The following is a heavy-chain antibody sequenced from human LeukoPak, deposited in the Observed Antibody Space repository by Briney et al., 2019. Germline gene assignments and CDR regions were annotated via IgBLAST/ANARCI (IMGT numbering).Heavy chain of an antibody. CDR1: GFTFSSYG. CDR2: IRYDGSNK. Sequence: GGSLRLSCAASGFTFSSYGMHWVRQAPGKGLEWVAFIRYDGSNKYYADSVKGRFTISRDNSKNTLYLQMNSLRAEDTAVYYCATFHGWDLGYCSSTSCRTFDYWGQGTLVTVSS. D-gene: IGHD2-2*01. V-gene: IGHV3-30*02. J-gene: IGHJ4*02. CDR3: ATFHGWDLGYCSSTSCRTFDY.